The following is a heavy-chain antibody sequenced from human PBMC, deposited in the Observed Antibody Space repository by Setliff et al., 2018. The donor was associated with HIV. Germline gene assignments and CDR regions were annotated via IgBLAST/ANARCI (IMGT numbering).Heavy chain of an antibody. CDR3: ARGWEGGMDY. D-gene: IGHD1-26*01. V-gene: IGHV1-2*02. J-gene: IGHJ4*02. CDR2: INPNSGGA. Sequence: ASVKVSCKASGYTFTAYSIHWVRQAPGQGLEWMGWINPNSGGAKYAQRFQGRVTMTRDTSTSTVYMELSSLRSEDTAMYYCARGWEGGMDYWGQGTLVTVSS. CDR1: GYTFTAYS.